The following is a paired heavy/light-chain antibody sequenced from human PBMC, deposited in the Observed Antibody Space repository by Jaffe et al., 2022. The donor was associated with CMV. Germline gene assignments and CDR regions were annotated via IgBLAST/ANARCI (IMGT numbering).Heavy chain of an antibody. D-gene: IGHD3-16*01. V-gene: IGHV3-48*02. CDR3: ARDAYYDYVWGSMGFDY. J-gene: IGHJ4*02. CDR2: ISSSSSTI. CDR1: GFTFSSYS. Sequence: EVQLVESGGGLVQPGGSLRLSCAASGFTFSSYSMNWVRQAPGKGLEWVSYISSSSSTIYYADSVKGRFTISRDNAKNSLYLQMNSLRDEDTAVYYCARDAYYDYVWGSMGFDYWGQGTLVTVSS.
Light chain of an antibody. CDR2: AAS. CDR3: QQLNSYPT. Sequence: IQLTQSPSSLSASVGDRVTITCRASQGISSYLAWYQQKPGKAPKLLIYAASTLQSGVPSRFSGSGSGTDFTLTISSLQPEDFATYYCQQLNSYPTFGQGTRLEIK. V-gene: IGKV1-9*01. CDR1: QGISSY. J-gene: IGKJ5*01.